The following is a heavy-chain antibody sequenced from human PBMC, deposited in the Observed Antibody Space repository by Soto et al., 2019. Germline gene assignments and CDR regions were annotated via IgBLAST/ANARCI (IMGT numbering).Heavy chain of an antibody. CDR1: GFSIQTSYF. J-gene: IGHJ4*02. Sequence: SETLSLTCVFSGFSIQTSYFWGWIRQPPGKGLECIGLISHSGRAICHPSFASRATISLDPTNNAFSLTLKSVTAADTAVYYCERGRSFRLVGVTLVSWGQGIPVTVSS. V-gene: IGHV4-38-2*01. CDR3: ERGRSFRLVGVTLVS. D-gene: IGHD3-16*02. CDR2: ISHSGRA.